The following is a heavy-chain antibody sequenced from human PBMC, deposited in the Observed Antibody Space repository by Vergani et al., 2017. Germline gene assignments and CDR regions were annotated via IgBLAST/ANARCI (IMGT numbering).Heavy chain of an antibody. D-gene: IGHD5-24*01. Sequence: QVQLQQWGAGLLKPSETLSLTCAVYGGSFSGYYWSWIRQPPGKGLEWIGEINHSGSTNYNPSLKSRVTISVDTSKNQFSLKLSSVTAADTAVYYCATEEMATMWIVGKDAFDIWGQGTMVTVSS. CDR1: GGSFSGYY. V-gene: IGHV4-34*01. CDR2: INHSGST. J-gene: IGHJ3*02. CDR3: ATEEMATMWIVGKDAFDI.